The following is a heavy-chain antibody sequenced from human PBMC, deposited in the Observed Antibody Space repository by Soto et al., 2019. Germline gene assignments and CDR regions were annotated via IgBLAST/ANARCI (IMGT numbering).Heavy chain of an antibody. CDR3: ARSFCGDDCALDY. J-gene: IGHJ4*02. CDR2: ISKEGNSK. V-gene: IGHV3-30-3*01. CDR1: GFTFSSYV. Sequence: ESGGGVVQPGRSLRLSCAASGFTFSSYVLHWVRQAPGKGLEWVAVISKEGNSKHYSDSVKGRFTISRDNSENTLYLQMSSLRPEDTAVYYCARSFCGDDCALDYWGQGTLVTV. D-gene: IGHD2-21*02.